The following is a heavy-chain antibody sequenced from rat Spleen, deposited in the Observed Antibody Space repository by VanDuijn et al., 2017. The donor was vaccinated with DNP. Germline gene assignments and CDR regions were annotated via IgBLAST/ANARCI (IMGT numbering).Heavy chain of an antibody. D-gene: IGHD4-3*01. J-gene: IGHJ2*01. V-gene: IGHV5-31*01. CDR2: IGSPAYAP. CDR1: GFTFDNYW. Sequence: EVQLVESGGDLVQPGGSLKLSCVASGFTFDNYWMTWVRQAPAKGLEWVAYIGSPAYAPYYADSVKGRFTISRDNAKSTLHLQMNSLRSEDMATYYCVRWNSGHFDYWGQGVMVTVSS. CDR3: VRWNSGHFDY.